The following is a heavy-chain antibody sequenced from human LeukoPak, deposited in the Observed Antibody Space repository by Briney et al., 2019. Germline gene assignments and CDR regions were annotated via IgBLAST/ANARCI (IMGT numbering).Heavy chain of an antibody. CDR3: ARGSMVDY. Sequence: SETLSLTCAAYGGSFSGYYWSWIRQPPGKGLEWIGEINHSGSTNYNPSLKSRVTISVDTSKNQFSLKLSSVTAADTAVYYCARGSMVDYWGQGTLVTVSS. CDR2: INHSGST. V-gene: IGHV4-34*01. CDR1: GGSFSGYY. J-gene: IGHJ4*02. D-gene: IGHD2/OR15-2a*01.